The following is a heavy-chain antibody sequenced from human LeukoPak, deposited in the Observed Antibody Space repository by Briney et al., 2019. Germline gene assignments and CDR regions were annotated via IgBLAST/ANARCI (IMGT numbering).Heavy chain of an antibody. Sequence: ASVKVSCKASGYTFTGYCMHWVRQAPGQGLEWMGWINPNSGGTNYAQKFQGRVTMTRDTSISTAYMELSRLRSDDTAVYYCARAVPAALQQDYYYYYGMDVWGQGTTVTVSS. D-gene: IGHD2-2*01. CDR2: INPNSGGT. V-gene: IGHV1-2*02. CDR1: GYTFTGYC. J-gene: IGHJ6*02. CDR3: ARAVPAALQQDYYYYYGMDV.